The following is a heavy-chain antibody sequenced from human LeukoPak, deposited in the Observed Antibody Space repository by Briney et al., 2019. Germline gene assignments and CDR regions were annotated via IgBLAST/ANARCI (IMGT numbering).Heavy chain of an antibody. CDR1: GYTFTSYG. CDR3: ARGSDGLYFDY. J-gene: IGHJ4*02. V-gene: IGHV1-18*01. CDR2: ISAHNGNT. Sequence: ASVTVSCKASGYTFTSYGISWVRQAPGQGLEWMGWISAHNGNTNYAQKLQGRVTITTDTSTSTAYMELRSLRSDDTAVYYCARGSDGLYFDYWGQGTLVTVSS.